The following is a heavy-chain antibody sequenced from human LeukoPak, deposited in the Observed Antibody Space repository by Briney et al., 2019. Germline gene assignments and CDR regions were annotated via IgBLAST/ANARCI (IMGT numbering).Heavy chain of an antibody. Sequence: GESLKISCKGSEYSFTTYWIGWVRQMPGKGLEYMGITNPAKSDTRYSPSFQGQISISVDKSTNTAYLQWGSLRASDTAIYYCARLLGLKIITPDDEAFDIWGQGTMVIVSS. CDR1: EYSFTTYW. D-gene: IGHD1-14*01. CDR2: TNPAKSDT. V-gene: IGHV5-51*01. CDR3: ARLLGLKIITPDDEAFDI. J-gene: IGHJ3*02.